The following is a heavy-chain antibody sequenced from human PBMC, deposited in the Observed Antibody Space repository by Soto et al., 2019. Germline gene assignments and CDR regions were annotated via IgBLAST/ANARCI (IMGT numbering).Heavy chain of an antibody. D-gene: IGHD6-13*01. CDR1: GGSISSSSYY. CDR3: ARRGGSSWYFDY. Sequence: QLQLQESGPGLVKPSETLSLTCAVSGGSISSSSYYWGWIRQPPGKGLEWMVSVYYSGSTYYNPSLKSRVTISVDTSKNQFSLKLSSVTAADTAVYYCARRGGSSWYFDYWGQGTLVTVSS. V-gene: IGHV4-39*01. CDR2: VYYSGST. J-gene: IGHJ4*02.